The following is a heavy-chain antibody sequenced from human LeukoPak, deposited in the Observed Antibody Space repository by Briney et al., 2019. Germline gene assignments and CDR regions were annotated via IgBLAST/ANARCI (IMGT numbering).Heavy chain of an antibody. V-gene: IGHV1-69*13. CDR1: GGTFSAYA. Sequence: ASVKVSCKASGGTFSAYAISWVRQAPGQGLEWMGGIIPIFGTANYAQKFQDRVTITADESTSTAYMELSSLRSEDTAVYYCARGVYHYYDSSGQRPHYFDYWGQGTLVTVSS. D-gene: IGHD3-22*01. CDR2: IIPIFGTA. CDR3: ARGVYHYYDSSGQRPHYFDY. J-gene: IGHJ4*02.